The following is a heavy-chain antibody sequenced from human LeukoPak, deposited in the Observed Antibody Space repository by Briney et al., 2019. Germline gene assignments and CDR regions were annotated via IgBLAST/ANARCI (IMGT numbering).Heavy chain of an antibody. D-gene: IGHD4/OR15-4a*01. CDR1: GFTFSSYA. CDR3: AKALMFVQGDYGSAPGY. CDR2: ISGSGGST. Sequence: SGGSLRLSCAASGFTFSSYAMSWVRQAPGKELEWVSAISGSGGSTYYADTVRGRFTISRDNSKNTLYLQMNGLRAEDTAVYYCAKALMFVQGDYGSAPGYWGQGTLVTVSS. V-gene: IGHV3-23*01. J-gene: IGHJ4*02.